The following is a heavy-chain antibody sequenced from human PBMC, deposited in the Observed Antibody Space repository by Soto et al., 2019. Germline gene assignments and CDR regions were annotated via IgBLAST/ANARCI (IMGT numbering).Heavy chain of an antibody. D-gene: IGHD3-3*02. CDR3: ATTHLHFWSGYSGPYYFDY. J-gene: IGHJ4*02. Sequence: QVHLQQWGAGLLEPSETLSLTCAVYGGSFTGYHWSWIRQPPGKGLEWIGEINHSGSTNYNPSLKSRVTISLDRSRNQFSLKLSSVTAADTAVYYCATTHLHFWSGYSGPYYFDYWGQGTLVTVSS. CDR1: GGSFTGYH. CDR2: INHSGST. V-gene: IGHV4-34*01.